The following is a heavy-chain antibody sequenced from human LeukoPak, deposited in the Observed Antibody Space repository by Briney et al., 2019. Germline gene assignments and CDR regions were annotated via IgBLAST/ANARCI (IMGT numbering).Heavy chain of an antibody. CDR3: AREYSSSSSDYYYYMDV. CDR2: IYSGGST. V-gene: IGHV3-53*01. CDR1: GFTVSSNY. D-gene: IGHD6-6*01. Sequence: GGSLRLSCAASGFTVSSNYMSWVRQAPGKGLEWVSVIYSGGSTYYADSVKGRFTISRDNSKNTLYLQMNSLRAEDTAVYYCAREYSSSSSDYYYYMDVWGKGTTVTVSS. J-gene: IGHJ6*03.